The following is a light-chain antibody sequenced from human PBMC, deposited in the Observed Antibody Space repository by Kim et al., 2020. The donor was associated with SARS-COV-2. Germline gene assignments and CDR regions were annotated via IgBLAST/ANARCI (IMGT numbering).Light chain of an antibody. CDR1: QNVNSN. J-gene: IGKJ1*01. CDR2: GAS. CDR3: LQYENWPPWT. Sequence: EIVMTQSPATLSVSPGERATLSCRASQNVNSNLAWYQQKPGQAPRLLIYGASTRATDIPARFSGSGSGTQFTLIISSLQSEDFAVYYCLQYENWPPWTFGQGTKVDIK. V-gene: IGKV3-15*01.